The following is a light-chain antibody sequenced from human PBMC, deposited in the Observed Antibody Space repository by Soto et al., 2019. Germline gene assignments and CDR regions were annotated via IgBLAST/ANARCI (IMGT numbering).Light chain of an antibody. CDR1: QSVNSN. J-gene: IGKJ1*01. CDR2: GAS. V-gene: IGKV3-15*01. CDR3: QHYNTLPWT. Sequence: ELGSTQSPATLSVSTRERATLSCWASQSVNSNLAWYQQKLGQAPRVLIYGASTMATGIPARFSGSGSETEFILTISGLQSEDSATYYCQHYNTLPWTFGQGTKVDI.